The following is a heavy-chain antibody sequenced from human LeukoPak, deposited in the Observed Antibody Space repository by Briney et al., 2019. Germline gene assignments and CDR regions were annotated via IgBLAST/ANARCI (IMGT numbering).Heavy chain of an antibody. J-gene: IGHJ5*02. Sequence: SETLSLTCAVYGGSLSGYYWSWIRQPPGKGLEWIGEINHSGSTNYNPSLKSRVTISVDTSKNQFSLKLSSVTAADTAVYYCAREGLAAARGWFDPWGQGTLVTVSS. V-gene: IGHV4-34*01. CDR2: INHSGST. CDR3: AREGLAAARGWFDP. CDR1: GGSLSGYY. D-gene: IGHD6-13*01.